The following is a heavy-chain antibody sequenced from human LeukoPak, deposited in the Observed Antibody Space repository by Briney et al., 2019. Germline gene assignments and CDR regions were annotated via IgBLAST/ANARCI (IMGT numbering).Heavy chain of an antibody. CDR3: AKARRDGYNYDY. CDR2: ISGSGGST. J-gene: IGHJ4*02. V-gene: IGHV3-23*01. CDR1: GFTFTTYW. D-gene: IGHD5-24*01. Sequence: GGSLRLSCAASGFTFTTYWMSWVRQAPGEGLEWVSSISGSGGSTYYADSVKGRFTISRDNSKNTLYLQMNSLRAEDTAVYYCAKARRDGYNYDYWGQGTLVTVSS.